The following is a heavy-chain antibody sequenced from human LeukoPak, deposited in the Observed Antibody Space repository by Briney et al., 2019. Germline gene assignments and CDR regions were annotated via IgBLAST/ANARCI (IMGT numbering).Heavy chain of an antibody. D-gene: IGHD3-10*01. CDR2: IKQEGSEK. V-gene: IGHV3-7*01. J-gene: IGHJ4*02. CDR1: GFTFSSYW. Sequence: GGSLRLSCAASGFTFSSYWMSWVRQAPGKGLEWVANIKQEGSEKYYVDSVKGRFTISRDNAKNSLYLQMNSLRAEDTAVYYCAREFGADYYGSGSYLDYWGQGTLVTVSS. CDR3: AREFGADYYGSGSYLDY.